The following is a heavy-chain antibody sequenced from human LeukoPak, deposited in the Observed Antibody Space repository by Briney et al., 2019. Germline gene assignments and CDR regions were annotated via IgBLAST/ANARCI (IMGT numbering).Heavy chain of an antibody. CDR3: ARGSWIQSSPAIYYFDY. CDR2: IYYSGST. V-gene: IGHV4-59*01. CDR1: GGSISSYY. J-gene: IGHJ4*02. D-gene: IGHD5-18*01. Sequence: SETLSLTCTVSGGSISSYYWSWIRQPPGKGLEWIDYIYYSGSTNYNPSLKSRVTMSVDTSKNQFSLKLSSVTAADTAVYYCARGSWIQSSPAIYYFDYWGQGTLVTVSS.